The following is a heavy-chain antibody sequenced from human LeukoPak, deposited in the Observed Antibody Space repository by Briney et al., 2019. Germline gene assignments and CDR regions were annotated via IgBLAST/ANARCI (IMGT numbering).Heavy chain of an antibody. Sequence: PGGSLRLSCAASGFTFSTYAMNWVRQAPGKGLEWVAVISYDGSNRYYADSVKGRFTISRDNPKNTLYLQMNSLRAEDTAVFYCAKDLLVASSDDYWGQGTLVTVSS. J-gene: IGHJ4*02. D-gene: IGHD5-12*01. CDR2: ISYDGSNR. CDR3: AKDLLVASSDDY. V-gene: IGHV3-30*04. CDR1: GFTFSTYA.